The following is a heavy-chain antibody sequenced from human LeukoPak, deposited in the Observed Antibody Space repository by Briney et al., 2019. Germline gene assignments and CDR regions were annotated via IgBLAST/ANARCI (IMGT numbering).Heavy chain of an antibody. D-gene: IGHD3-22*01. CDR1: GFTFSSYE. Sequence: GGSLRLSCAASGFTFSSYEMNWVRQAPGKGLEWVGRIKSKTDGGTTDYAAPVKGGFTISRDDSKNTLYLQMNSLKTEDTAVYYCTTSLISGYYIDYWGQGTLVTVSS. CDR2: IKSKTDGGTT. CDR3: TTSLISGYYIDY. J-gene: IGHJ4*02. V-gene: IGHV3-15*01.